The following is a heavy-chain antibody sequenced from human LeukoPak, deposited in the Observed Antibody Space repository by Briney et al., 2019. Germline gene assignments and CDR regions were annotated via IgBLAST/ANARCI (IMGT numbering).Heavy chain of an antibody. CDR1: GGSFSGYY. CDR3: ARRSYYYGSDD. V-gene: IGHV4-34*01. CDR2: INHSGST. J-gene: IGHJ4*02. D-gene: IGHD3-10*01. Sequence: SETLSLTCSVYGGSFSGYYWSWIRQPPGKGLEWIGEINHSGSTNYNPSLKSRVTISVDTSKNQFSLKLSSVTAADTAVYYCARRSYYYGSDDWGQGTLVTVSS.